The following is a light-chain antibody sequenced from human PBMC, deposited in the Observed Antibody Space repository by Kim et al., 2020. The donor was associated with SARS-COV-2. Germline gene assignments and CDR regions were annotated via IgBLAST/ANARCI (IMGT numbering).Light chain of an antibody. J-gene: IGLJ3*02. CDR2: GRN. Sequence: LGETVRITCQGDSVRNYFVSWYQQKPGQAPLLVMYGRNIRASGIPDRFSGSRLGDTASLTIAGTQPEDEADYYCNSRDSSGNLGVFGGGTQLPS. V-gene: IGLV3-19*01. CDR3: NSRDSSGNLGV. CDR1: SVRNYF.